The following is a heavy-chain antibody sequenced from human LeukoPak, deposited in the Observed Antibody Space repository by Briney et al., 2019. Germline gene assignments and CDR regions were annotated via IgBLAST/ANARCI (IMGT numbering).Heavy chain of an antibody. CDR2: INNDGSST. CDR3: ARDNGGIDY. CDR1: GYSFSNYW. V-gene: IGHV3-74*01. J-gene: IGHJ4*02. D-gene: IGHD4-23*01. Sequence: GGSLRLSCAASGYSFSNYWMHWVRQAPGKGLVWVSHINNDGSSTNYADSVKGRFTVSRDNAKNTLYLQMHSLRAEDTAMYYCARDNGGIDYWGQGALVTVSP.